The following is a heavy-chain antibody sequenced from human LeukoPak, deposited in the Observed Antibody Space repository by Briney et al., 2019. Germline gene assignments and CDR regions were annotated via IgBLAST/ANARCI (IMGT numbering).Heavy chain of an antibody. V-gene: IGHV4-59*08. CDR1: GGSISSYY. D-gene: IGHD3-10*01. J-gene: IGHJ6*03. CDR3: ARQFGESSPHYMVV. CDR2: IYYSGST. Sequence: SETLSLTCTVSGGSISSYYWSWIRQPPGKGLEWIGYIYYSGSTNYNPSLKSRVTISVDTSKNQFSLKLSSVTAADTAVYYCARQFGESSPHYMVVWGKGTTVTVSS.